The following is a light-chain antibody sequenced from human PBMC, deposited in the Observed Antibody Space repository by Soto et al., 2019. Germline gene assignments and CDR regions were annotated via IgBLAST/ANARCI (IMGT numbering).Light chain of an antibody. CDR3: QQYNNWPWT. V-gene: IGKV3-15*01. CDR1: QSISDT. CDR2: GAS. J-gene: IGKJ1*01. Sequence: ETVMTQSPATLSVSPGGRATLSCRASQSISDTLAWYQQKPGQAPRLLIHGASTRATGFPARFSGSGSGTDFTLTKSSLQSEDFAIYYCQQYNNWPWTFGQGTKVEIK.